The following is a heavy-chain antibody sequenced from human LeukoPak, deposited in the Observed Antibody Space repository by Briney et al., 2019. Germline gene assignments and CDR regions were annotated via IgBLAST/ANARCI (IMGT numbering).Heavy chain of an antibody. CDR3: ARINLLYYFDY. J-gene: IGHJ4*02. V-gene: IGHV4-39*01. D-gene: IGHD1-14*01. CDR1: GGSISSSSYY. CDR2: IYYSVST. Sequence: SETLSLTCTVSGGSISSSSYYWGWIRQPPGKGLEWIGSIYYSVSTYYNPSLQRRVTISVDTSKNQFSLKLSSVTAADTAVYYCARINLLYYFDYWGQGTLVTVSS.